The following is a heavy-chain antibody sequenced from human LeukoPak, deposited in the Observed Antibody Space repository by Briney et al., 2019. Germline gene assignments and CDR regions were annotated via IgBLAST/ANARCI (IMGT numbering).Heavy chain of an antibody. D-gene: IGHD6-13*01. J-gene: IGHJ6*02. V-gene: IGHV4-59*01. CDR2: IYYSGST. CDR3: ARVHGCSSSWSSYYYYGMDV. CDR1: VGSISSYY. Sequence: SETLSLTCSVSVGSISSYYWRWIRQPPGKGLEWIGYIYYSGSTNYNPSLKSRVTISVDTSKNQFSLKLSSVTAADTAVYYCARVHGCSSSWSSYYYYGMDVSCQGTTVTVSS.